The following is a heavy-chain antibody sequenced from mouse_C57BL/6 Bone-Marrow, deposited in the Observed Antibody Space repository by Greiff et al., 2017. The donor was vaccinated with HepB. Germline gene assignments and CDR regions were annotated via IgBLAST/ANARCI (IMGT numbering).Heavy chain of an antibody. CDR2: ISDGGSYT. D-gene: IGHD2-3*01. Sequence: EVQVVESGGGLVKPGGSLKLSCAASGFTFSSYAMSWVRQTPEKRLEWVATISDGGSYTYYPDNVKGRFTISRDNAKNNLYLQMSHLKSEDTAMYYCAREWLLREYAMDYWGQGTSVTVSS. CDR1: GFTFSSYA. V-gene: IGHV5-4*01. CDR3: AREWLLREYAMDY. J-gene: IGHJ4*01.